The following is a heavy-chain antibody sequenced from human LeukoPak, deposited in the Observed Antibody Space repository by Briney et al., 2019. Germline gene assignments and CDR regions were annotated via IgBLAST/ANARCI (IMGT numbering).Heavy chain of an antibody. J-gene: IGHJ5*02. D-gene: IGHD3-10*01. Sequence: PSETLSLTCAVSGGSISSSNWWSWVRQPPGKGLEWIAEINHGGSTNCNPSLKSRVTISVDTSKNQFSLKLSSVTAADTAVYYCARGRRPPMVRGDKEGNYFDPWGHGTLVTVSS. CDR3: ARGRRPPMVRGDKEGNYFDP. CDR1: GGSISSSNW. CDR2: INHGGST. V-gene: IGHV4-4*02.